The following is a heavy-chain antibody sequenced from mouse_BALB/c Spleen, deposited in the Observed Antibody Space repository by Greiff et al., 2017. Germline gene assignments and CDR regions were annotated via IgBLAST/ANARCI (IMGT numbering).Heavy chain of an antibody. J-gene: IGHJ1*01. V-gene: IGHV1-15*01. CDR1: GYTFTDYE. CDR2: IDPETGGT. D-gene: IGHD1-1*01. Sequence: QVQLQQSGAELVRPGASVTLSCKASGYTFTDYEMHWVKQTPVHGLEWIGAIDPETGGTAYNQKFKGKATLTADKSSSTAYMELRSLTSEDSAVYYCTRKNFGFYYGSSYWYFDVWGAGTTVTGSS. CDR3: TRKNFGFYYGSSYWYFDV.